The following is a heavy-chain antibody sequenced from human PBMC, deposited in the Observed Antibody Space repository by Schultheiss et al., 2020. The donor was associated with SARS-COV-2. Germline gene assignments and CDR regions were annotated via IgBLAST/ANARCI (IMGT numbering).Heavy chain of an antibody. Sequence: GSLRLSCTVSGGSISSSSYYWGWIRQPPGKGLEWIGEINPSGSTNYNPSLKSRVTISVDTSKNEFSLKLSSVTAADTAVYYCARGLLTVTLGDYWGQGTLVTVSS. D-gene: IGHD4-17*01. CDR1: GGSISSSSYY. V-gene: IGHV4-39*07. CDR3: ARGLLTVTLGDY. J-gene: IGHJ4*02. CDR2: INPSGST.